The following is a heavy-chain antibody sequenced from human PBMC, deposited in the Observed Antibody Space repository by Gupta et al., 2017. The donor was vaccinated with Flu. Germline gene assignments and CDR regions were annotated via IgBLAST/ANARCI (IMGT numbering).Heavy chain of an antibody. CDR2: IKQDGSEK. J-gene: IGHJ6*02. Sequence: EVQLLESGGGLVQPGGSLRLSCAASGFRFTSYWMSWVRQAPGKGLEWVANIKQDGSEKYYVDSVKGRFTISRDNAKNSLYLQMNSLRAEDTAVYYCARAMYVVCMDVWGQGTTVTVSS. D-gene: IGHD2-8*01. V-gene: IGHV3-7*04. CDR3: ARAMYVVCMDV. CDR1: GFRFTSYW.